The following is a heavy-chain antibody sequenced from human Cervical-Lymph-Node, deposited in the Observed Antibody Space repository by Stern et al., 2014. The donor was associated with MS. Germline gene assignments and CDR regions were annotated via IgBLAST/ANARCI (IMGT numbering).Heavy chain of an antibody. V-gene: IGHV3-11*01. CDR3: ARGPITGMPRLC. CDR2: IDKSGTDI. D-gene: IGHD1-20*01. CDR1: GFIFSDYY. Sequence: QVQLVESGGGLVKPGGSLRLSCAASGFIFSDYYMSWIRQAPGKGLEWVSYIDKSGTDIYYADSVKGRFTISRDNAKNSVFLQMSSLRAEDTAVYYCARGPITGMPRLCWGQGTLVTVSS. J-gene: IGHJ1*01.